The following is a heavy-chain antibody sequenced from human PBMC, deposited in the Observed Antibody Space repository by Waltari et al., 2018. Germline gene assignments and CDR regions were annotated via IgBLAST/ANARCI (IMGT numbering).Heavy chain of an antibody. CDR2: IKEDGNER. CDR1: GFTFSSNW. D-gene: IGHD2-21*01. CDR3: ARAYS. V-gene: IGHV3-7*01. J-gene: IGHJ4*02. Sequence: EMQLVESVGTLVQPGGSLRLSCAACGFTFSSNWMSWVRQAPGKGLEWVASIKEDGNERYYLDSVKGRFTISRDNAKNSLYRQMNSLTAEDTALYYCARAYSWGQGTLVTVSS.